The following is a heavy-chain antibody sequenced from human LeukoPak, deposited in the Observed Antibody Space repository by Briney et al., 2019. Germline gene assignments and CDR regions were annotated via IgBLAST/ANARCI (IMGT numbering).Heavy chain of an antibody. CDR3: ARADSPLYYYYMDV. V-gene: IGHV1-69*05. J-gene: IGHJ6*03. CDR2: IIPIFGTA. CDR1: GGTFSSYA. Sequence: ASVKVSCKASGGTFSSYAISWVRQAPGQGLEWMGGIIPIFGTANYAQKFQGRVSITTDESTSAAYMELSSLRSEDTAVYYCARADSPLYYYYMDVWGKGTTVTVSS.